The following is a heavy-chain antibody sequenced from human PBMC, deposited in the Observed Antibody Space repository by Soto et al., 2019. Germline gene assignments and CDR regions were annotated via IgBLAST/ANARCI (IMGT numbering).Heavy chain of an antibody. CDR3: ACHGIMFRRTWRLDY. CDR1: GGSLSSNY. CDR2: IYYSGST. Sequence: SETLSLTCTVSGGSLSSNYSSWIRLPPGKGLELIGYIYYSGSTNYNPSLKSRVPISVHTSKIQFPLKLSSVTAADTAVYYCACHGIMFRRTWRLDYWGQVTLGTVS. D-gene: IGHD1-20*01. V-gene: IGHV4-59*08. J-gene: IGHJ4*02.